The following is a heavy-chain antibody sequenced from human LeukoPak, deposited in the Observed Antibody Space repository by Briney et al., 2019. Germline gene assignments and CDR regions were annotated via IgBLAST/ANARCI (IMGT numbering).Heavy chain of an antibody. D-gene: IGHD6-13*01. CDR3: ARHIPPGIAAADKNRYNWFDP. V-gene: IGHV4-59*08. J-gene: IGHJ5*02. CDR2: IYYSGST. Sequence: SETLSLTCTVSGVSISSYYWSWIRQPPGKGLEWIGYIYYSGSTNYNPSLKSRVTISVDTSKNQFSLKLSSVTAADTAVYYCARHIPPGIAAADKNRYNWFDPWGQGTLVTVSS. CDR1: GVSISSYY.